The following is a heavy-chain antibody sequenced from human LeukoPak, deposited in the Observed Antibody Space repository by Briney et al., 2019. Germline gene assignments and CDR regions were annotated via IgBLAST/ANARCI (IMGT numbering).Heavy chain of an antibody. Sequence: ASVKVSCKASGYTFTGYYMHWVRQAPGQGLEWMGRINPNSGGTNYAQKFQGRVTMTRDTSISTAYMELSRLRSDDTAVYYCARENDSSGYYFGYFQHWGQGTLVTVSS. CDR3: ARENDSSGYYFGYFQH. D-gene: IGHD3-22*01. J-gene: IGHJ1*01. CDR1: GYTFTGYY. V-gene: IGHV1-2*06. CDR2: INPNSGGT.